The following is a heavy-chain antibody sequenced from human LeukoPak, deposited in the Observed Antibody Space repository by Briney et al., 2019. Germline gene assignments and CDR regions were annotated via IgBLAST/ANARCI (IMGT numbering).Heavy chain of an antibody. CDR1: GFSFTSYS. V-gene: IGHV3-48*01. Sequence: GGSLRPSCAASGFSFTSYSMNWVRQAPGRGLEWISYIGPGGDIYYADSVTGRFTVSRDTAKNSLYLQMNGLRLEDTAVYYCATRFDSWGQGSLVTVSS. CDR2: IGPGGDI. CDR3: ATRFDS. J-gene: IGHJ4*02.